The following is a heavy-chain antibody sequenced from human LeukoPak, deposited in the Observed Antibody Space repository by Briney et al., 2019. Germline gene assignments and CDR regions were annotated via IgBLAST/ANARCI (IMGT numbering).Heavy chain of an antibody. CDR2: IVVGTGNT. D-gene: IGHD6-13*01. CDR1: GFTFTNSA. Sequence: PVKVSCKASGFTFTNSAMQWVRQARGQRLEWIGWIVVGTGNTNSAQKFQERVTITRDMSTSTAYMELSSLRSEDTAVYYCASPGEAAAGLPYYYYYMDVWGKGTTVTVSS. CDR3: ASPGEAAAGLPYYYYYMDV. V-gene: IGHV1-58*02. J-gene: IGHJ6*03.